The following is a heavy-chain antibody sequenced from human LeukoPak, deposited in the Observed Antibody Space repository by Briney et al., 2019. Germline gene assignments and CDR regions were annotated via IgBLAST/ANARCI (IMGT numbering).Heavy chain of an antibody. CDR2: IYYSGST. Sequence: SETLSLTCTVSGGSLSSSSYYWGWIRQPPGKGLEWIGSIYYSGSTYYNPSLKSRVTISVDTSKNQFSLKLSSVTAADTAVYYCARADYDYLTSPDAFDIWGQGTMVTVSS. CDR1: GGSLSSSSYY. D-gene: IGHD3-22*01. V-gene: IGHV4-39*07. CDR3: ARADYDYLTSPDAFDI. J-gene: IGHJ3*02.